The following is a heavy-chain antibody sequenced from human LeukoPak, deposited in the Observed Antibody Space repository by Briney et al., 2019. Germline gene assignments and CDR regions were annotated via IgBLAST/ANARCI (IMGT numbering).Heavy chain of an antibody. CDR1: GFTLSSYA. CDR2: ISGSGGST. Sequence: GGSLRLSCAASGFTLSSYAMSWVRQAPGKGLEWVSAISGSGGSTYYADSVKGRFTISRDNSKNTLYLQMNSLRAEDTAVYYCAKFEWERLPYYYYGMDVWGQGTTVTVSS. J-gene: IGHJ6*02. D-gene: IGHD1-26*01. V-gene: IGHV3-23*01. CDR3: AKFEWERLPYYYYGMDV.